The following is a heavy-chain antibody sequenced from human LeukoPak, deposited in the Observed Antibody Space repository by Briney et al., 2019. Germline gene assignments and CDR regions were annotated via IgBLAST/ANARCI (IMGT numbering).Heavy chain of an antibody. CDR2: ISGYNGNT. Sequence: ASVKVSCKASGYTFTTYVIGWVRQAPGQGLEWMGWISGYNGNTNYAQKFQGRVTMTTDTSTSTAYMELRSLRSDDTAVYYCARTSHESVLYWSDPWGQGTLVNVSS. CDR1: GYTFTTYV. V-gene: IGHV1-18*01. D-gene: IGHD3-16*01. J-gene: IGHJ5*02. CDR3: ARTSHESVLYWSDP.